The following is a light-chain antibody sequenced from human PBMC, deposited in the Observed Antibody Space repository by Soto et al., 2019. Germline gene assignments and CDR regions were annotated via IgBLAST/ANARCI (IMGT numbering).Light chain of an antibody. CDR2: AAS. CDR3: QQSYATVRT. Sequence: DIQMTQSPSSLSASVGDRVSIAWRASQGISTFLNWYQQKPGKAPRLLIYAASRLQSGVPARFSGSGAETDFTLTITSLQPEDLGIYYCQQSYATVRTFGGGTKVDI. V-gene: IGKV1-39*01. J-gene: IGKJ4*01. CDR1: QGISTF.